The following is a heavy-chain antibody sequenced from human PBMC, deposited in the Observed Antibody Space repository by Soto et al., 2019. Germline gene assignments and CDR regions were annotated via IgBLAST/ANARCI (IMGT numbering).Heavy chain of an antibody. D-gene: IGHD3-22*01. CDR2: ISGSGGSK. CDR1: GFTFTTYA. Sequence: GSLRLSCAASGFTFTTYAMSWVRQAPGRGLEWVSDISGSGGSKHYADSVEGRFTISRDNSKNTLYLQMNSLRAEDTAVYYCAKEKDYYDSSGYFDYWGQGTLVTVSS. J-gene: IGHJ4*02. V-gene: IGHV3-23*01. CDR3: AKEKDYYDSSGYFDY.